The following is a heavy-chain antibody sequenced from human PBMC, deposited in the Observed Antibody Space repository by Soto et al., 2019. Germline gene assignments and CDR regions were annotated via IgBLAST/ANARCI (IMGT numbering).Heavy chain of an antibody. Sequence: EAQLVESGGGVVRPGGSLRLSCAASGFTFDDYGMNWVRQSPEKGLVWIAFINWSAESTRYGDSVQGRFTISRDNAKNSLVLQMTSLTIEDTALYYCARNRRGGSYYFDSWGQGTLVTVSS. J-gene: IGHJ4*02. CDR3: ARNRRGGSYYFDS. CDR1: GFTFDDYG. V-gene: IGHV3-20*04. CDR2: INWSAEST.